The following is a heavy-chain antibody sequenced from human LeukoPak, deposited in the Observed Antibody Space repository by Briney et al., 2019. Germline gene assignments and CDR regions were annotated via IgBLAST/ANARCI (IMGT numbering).Heavy chain of an antibody. V-gene: IGHV3-23*01. CDR1: GFTFSSYA. D-gene: IGHD3-3*01. CDR2: ISGSGGST. CDR3: AKAKKDYDFWSGRRGYYFDY. J-gene: IGHJ4*02. Sequence: GGSLRLSCAASGFTFSSYAMSWVRQAPGKGLEWVSAISGSGGSTYYADSVKGRFTISRDNSKNTLYLQMNSLRAEDTAVYYCAKAKKDYDFWSGRRGYYFDYWGQGTLVTVSS.